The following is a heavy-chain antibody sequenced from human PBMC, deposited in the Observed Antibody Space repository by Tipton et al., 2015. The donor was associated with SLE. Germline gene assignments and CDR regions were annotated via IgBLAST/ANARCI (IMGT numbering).Heavy chain of an antibody. V-gene: IGHV4-39*07. Sequence: TLSLTCTASGGSISSGSYYWGWIRQPPGKGLEWIGSIYYSGSTNYNPSLKSRVTISVDTSKNQFSLKLSSVTAADTAVYYCARAGSESAYYYYMDVWGKGTTVTVSS. J-gene: IGHJ6*03. D-gene: IGHD6-19*01. CDR2: IYYSGST. CDR3: ARAGSESAYYYYMDV. CDR1: GGSISSGSYY.